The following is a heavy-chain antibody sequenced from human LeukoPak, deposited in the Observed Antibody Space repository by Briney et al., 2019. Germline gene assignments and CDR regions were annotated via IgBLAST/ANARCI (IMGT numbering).Heavy chain of an antibody. J-gene: IGHJ4*02. CDR1: GFTSTNYA. CDR3: AKWAYDYIEMGYFDS. CDR2: LIGSSGST. Sequence: PGGSLRLSCAASGFTSTNYAMNCVRQAPGKGLEWVSVLIGSSGSTDYADSVKGRFTISRDKSKNTLFLQMNSLRAEDTAIDFCAKWAYDYIEMGYFDSWGQGILVTVSS. V-gene: IGHV3-23*01. D-gene: IGHD5-12*01.